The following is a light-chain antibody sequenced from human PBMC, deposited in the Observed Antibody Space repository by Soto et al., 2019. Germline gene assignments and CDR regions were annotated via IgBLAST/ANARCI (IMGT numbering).Light chain of an antibody. Sequence: DIQMTQSPSSLSASVGDRVTITCRASQSISSYLNWYQQKPGTAPKLLIYAASSLQSGVPSRFSGSGSGTDSTLTISSLQPEDFATYYCQQSYSTPPAFGQGTKVEIK. CDR2: AAS. CDR3: QQSYSTPPA. V-gene: IGKV1-39*01. CDR1: QSISSY. J-gene: IGKJ1*01.